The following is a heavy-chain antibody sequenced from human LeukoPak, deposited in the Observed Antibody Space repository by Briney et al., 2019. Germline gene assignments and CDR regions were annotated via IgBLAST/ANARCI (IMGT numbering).Heavy chain of an antibody. V-gene: IGHV3-74*01. J-gene: IGHJ6*03. Sequence: GGSLRLSCAASGFTFSSYWMHWVRQAPGKGLVWVSRINSDGSSTSYADSVKGRFTISRDNAKNTLYLQMNSLRAEDTAVYYCARDYYGSGSYEIYYYYMDVWGKGTTVTVSS. CDR2: INSDGSST. CDR3: ARDYYGSGSYEIYYYYMDV. CDR1: GFTFSSYW. D-gene: IGHD3-10*01.